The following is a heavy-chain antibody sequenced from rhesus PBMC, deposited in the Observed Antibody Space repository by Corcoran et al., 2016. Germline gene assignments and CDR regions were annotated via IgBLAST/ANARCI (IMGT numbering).Heavy chain of an antibody. Sequence: QVQLQESGPGLVKPSETLSLTCAVSGYSISSGYYWGWIRQPPGKGLEYIGYISGSSGSTYYNPYLKSRVTISKDTSKNQFSLKLSSVTAADTAVYYCARQNNWNYVGYFDYWGQGVLVTVSS. CDR2: ISGSSGST. V-gene: IGHV4-99*01. D-gene: IGHD1-26*01. CDR1: GYSISSGYY. CDR3: ARQNNWNYVGYFDY. J-gene: IGHJ4*01.